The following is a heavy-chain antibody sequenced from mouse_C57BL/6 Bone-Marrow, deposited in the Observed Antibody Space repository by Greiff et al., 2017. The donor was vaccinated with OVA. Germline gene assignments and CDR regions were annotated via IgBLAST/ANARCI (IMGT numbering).Heavy chain of an antibody. Sequence: EVQLQQSGPELVKPGASVKISCKASGYTFTDYYMNWVKQSHGKSLEWIGDINPNNGGTSYNQKFKGKATLTVDKSSSTAYMELRSLTSEDSAVYYGARRRTLFAYWGQGTLVTVSA. CDR2: INPNNGGT. CDR1: GYTFTDYY. CDR3: ARRRTLFAY. J-gene: IGHJ3*01. V-gene: IGHV1-26*01.